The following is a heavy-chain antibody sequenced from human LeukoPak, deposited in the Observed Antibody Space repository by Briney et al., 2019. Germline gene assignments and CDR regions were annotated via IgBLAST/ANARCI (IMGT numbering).Heavy chain of an antibody. J-gene: IGHJ3*02. D-gene: IGHD6-19*01. CDR3: AKDFSGGCHAGASDT. CDR2: ISGSGGST. Sequence: PGGSLRLSCAASGFTFSSYAMGWVRQAPGKGREWVSAISGSGGSTYYADSVKGRFTISRDNSKNTLYLQMNSLRAEDTAVYYCAKDFSGGCHAGASDTGGQGTMVTVSS. V-gene: IGHV3-23*01. CDR1: GFTFSSYA.